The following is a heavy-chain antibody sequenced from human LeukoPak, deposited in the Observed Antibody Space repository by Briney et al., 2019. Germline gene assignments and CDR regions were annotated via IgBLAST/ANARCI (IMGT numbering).Heavy chain of an antibody. J-gene: IGHJ4*02. CDR1: GGSVSSYY. Sequence: SETLSLTCTVSGGSVSSYYWTWIRQPPGKGLEWIGSIYYSGSTYYNPSLKSRVTISVDTPKNQFSLKLGSVTAADTAVYYCARHGYYDSGSYYNFDYWGQGTLVTVSS. CDR2: IYYSGST. V-gene: IGHV4-39*01. CDR3: ARHGYYDSGSYYNFDY. D-gene: IGHD3-10*01.